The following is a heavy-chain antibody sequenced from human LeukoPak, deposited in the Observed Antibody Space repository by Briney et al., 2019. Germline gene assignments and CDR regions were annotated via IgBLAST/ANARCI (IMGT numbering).Heavy chain of an antibody. CDR1: GYSFTSYD. V-gene: IGHV1-18*01. D-gene: IGHD1-14*01. CDR2: IVTYNGDS. Sequence: GASGKVSCKASGYSFTSYDISWVRQAPAQGLEWMGVIVTYNGDSNYEQKFQGRVTMTTDTSTSTDYMELRSLRSDHTAVYSSTRARTYFDYWGQGPLVTVPS. J-gene: IGHJ4*02. CDR3: TRARTYFDY.